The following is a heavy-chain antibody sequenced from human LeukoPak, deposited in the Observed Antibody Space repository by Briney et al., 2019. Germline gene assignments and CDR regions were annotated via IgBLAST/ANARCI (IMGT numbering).Heavy chain of an antibody. CDR2: ITGGVGST. D-gene: IGHD5-24*01. CDR1: GFTFSNYA. V-gene: IGHV3-23*01. J-gene: IGHJ4*02. CDR3: AKDSAMGY. Sequence: GGSLRLSCAASGFTFSNYAMSWVRQAPGKGLEWVSTITGGVGSTYYADSVKGRFIISRDNSKNTLYLQMNSLRAEDTAVYYCAKDSAMGYWGQGTLVTVSS.